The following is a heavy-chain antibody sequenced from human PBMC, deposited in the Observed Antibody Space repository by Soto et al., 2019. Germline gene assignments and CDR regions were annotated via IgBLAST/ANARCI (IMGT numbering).Heavy chain of an antibody. D-gene: IGHD4-17*01. J-gene: IGHJ3*02. Sequence: QVQLVESGGGMVQPGRSLRLSCTASGFTFSNFGMHWVRQAPGKGLEWVAVIWYDGSNKYYADSVKGRFTISRDNSKNTLYLEMNSLRAEDTAVYYCARKLNTVTTRDAFEIWGQGTMVTISS. CDR2: IWYDGSNK. V-gene: IGHV3-33*01. CDR3: ARKLNTVTTRDAFEI. CDR1: GFTFSNFG.